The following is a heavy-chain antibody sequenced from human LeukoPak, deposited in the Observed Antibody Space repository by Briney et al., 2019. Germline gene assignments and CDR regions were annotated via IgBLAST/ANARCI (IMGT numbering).Heavy chain of an antibody. CDR3: VKVDT. Sequence: GGSLRLSCVASGFTFSTSGMHWARQSPGKGLDWVAFIRNDGNKKNYAESVKGRFTISRDNSRNTLYLQMDSLSAEDTAVYYCVKVDTWGQGTLVTVSS. D-gene: IGHD3-22*01. J-gene: IGHJ4*02. CDR2: IRNDGNKK. V-gene: IGHV3-30*02. CDR1: GFTFSTSG.